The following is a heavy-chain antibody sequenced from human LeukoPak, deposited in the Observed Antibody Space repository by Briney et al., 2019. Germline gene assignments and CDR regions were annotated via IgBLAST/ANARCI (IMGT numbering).Heavy chain of an antibody. CDR3: AKTTGNIAGAYFDY. D-gene: IGHD1-26*01. CDR1: GFTFSSYA. Sequence: TGGSLRLSCAASGFTFSSYAMSWVRQAPGKGLERVSAVSGSGGTSYYADSVKGRFTISRENSKNTLHLQMNSLRAEDTAVYYCAKTTGNIAGAYFDYWGQGALVTVSS. V-gene: IGHV3-23*01. CDR2: VSGSGGTS. J-gene: IGHJ4*02.